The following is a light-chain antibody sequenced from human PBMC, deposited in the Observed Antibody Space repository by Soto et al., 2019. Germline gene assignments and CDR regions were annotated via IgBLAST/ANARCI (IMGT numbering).Light chain of an antibody. CDR3: GKWDSSLSTAYHV. CDR1: NSNIGNNY. CDR2: ETN. Sequence: QSVLTQPPSLSAAPGQMVTISCSGGNSNIGNNYVSWYQQLPGTAPKLLIYETNKRPSGIPDRFSGSKSGTSATLGITGLQTGDEADYYCGKWDSSLSTAYHVFGSGTKVTVL. V-gene: IGLV1-51*02. J-gene: IGLJ1*01.